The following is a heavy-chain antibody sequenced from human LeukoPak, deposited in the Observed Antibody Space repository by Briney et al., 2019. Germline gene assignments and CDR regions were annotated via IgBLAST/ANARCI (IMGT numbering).Heavy chain of an antibody. J-gene: IGHJ6*02. CDR2: ISSSSSYI. CDR1: GFTFSSYS. CDR3: ARAYYYDTHGGYYYGMDV. V-gene: IGHV3-21*01. Sequence: GGSLRLSCAASGFTFSSYSMNWVRQAPGKGLEWVSSISSSSSYIYYADSVKGRFTISRDNAKNSLYLQMNSLRAEDTAVYYCARAYYYDTHGGYYYGMDVWGQGTTVTVSS. D-gene: IGHD3-22*01.